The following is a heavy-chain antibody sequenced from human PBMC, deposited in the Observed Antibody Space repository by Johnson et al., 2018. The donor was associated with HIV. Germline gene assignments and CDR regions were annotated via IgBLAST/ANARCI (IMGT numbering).Heavy chain of an antibody. V-gene: IGHV3-74*02. CDR3: ARVEWLAPHALDI. CDR2: INSDGSST. D-gene: IGHD6-19*01. CDR1: QFTFSNYG. J-gene: IGHJ3*02. Sequence: MQLVESGGGVVQPGRSLRLSCAAPQFTFSNYGMHWVRQAPGKGLVWVSRINSDGSSTSYADSVKGRFTISRDNAKNTLYLQMNSLRAEDTAVYYCARVEWLAPHALDIWGQGTMVTVSS.